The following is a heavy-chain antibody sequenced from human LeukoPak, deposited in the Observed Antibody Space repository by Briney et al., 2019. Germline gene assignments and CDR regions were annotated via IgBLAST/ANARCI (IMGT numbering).Heavy chain of an antibody. CDR1: GFTFSSNY. Sequence: GGSLRLSCAASGFTFSSNYMSWVRQAPGKGLEWVSVIYSGGSTYYADSVKGRFTISRDNSKNTLYLQMNSLRAEDTAVYYCASSGPPSSWYGCWGQGTLVTVSS. J-gene: IGHJ4*02. CDR2: IYSGGST. D-gene: IGHD6-13*01. CDR3: ASSGPPSSWYGC. V-gene: IGHV3-53*01.